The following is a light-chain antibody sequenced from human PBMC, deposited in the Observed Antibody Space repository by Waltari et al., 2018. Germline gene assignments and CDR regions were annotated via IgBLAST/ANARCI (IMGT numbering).Light chain of an antibody. CDR2: GAS. J-gene: IGKJ2*01. Sequence: EIVLTQSPGTLSLSPGERATLSCRASQSVSSSYLAWYQQKPGQAPRLLIYGASSRATGIPDRFSGSGSVTDFTLTISRLEPEDFAVYYCQQYGSSPPGTFGQGTKLEIK. V-gene: IGKV3-20*01. CDR1: QSVSSSY. CDR3: QQYGSSPPGT.